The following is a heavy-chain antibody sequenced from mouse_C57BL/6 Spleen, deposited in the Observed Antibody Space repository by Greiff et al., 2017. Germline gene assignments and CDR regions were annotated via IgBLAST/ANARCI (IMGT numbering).Heavy chain of an antibody. CDR2: INPNNGGT. V-gene: IGHV1-26*01. CDR1: GYTFTDYY. D-gene: IGHD2-4*01. Sequence: VQLQQSGPELVKPGASVKISCKASGYTFTDYYMNWVKQSHGKSLEWIGDINPNNGGTSYNQKFKGKATLTVDKSSSTAYMELRSLTSEDSAVYYCARRIYYDYDERGYFDYWGQGTTLTVSS. CDR3: ARRIYYDYDERGYFDY. J-gene: IGHJ2*01.